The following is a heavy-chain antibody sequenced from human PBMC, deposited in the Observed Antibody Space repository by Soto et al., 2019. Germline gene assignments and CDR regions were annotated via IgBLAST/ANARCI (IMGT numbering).Heavy chain of an antibody. CDR3: ASGSIADI. V-gene: IGHV3-21*01. CDR2: ISSNSSYI. CDR1: GFTFSSYS. Sequence: GGSLRLSCAASGFTFSSYSMNWVRQAPGKGLEWVSSISSNSSYIYYADSVKGRFTISRDNAKNSLYLQMNSLRAEDTAVYYCASGSIADIWGQGTLVTVSS. J-gene: IGHJ4*02. D-gene: IGHD6-6*01.